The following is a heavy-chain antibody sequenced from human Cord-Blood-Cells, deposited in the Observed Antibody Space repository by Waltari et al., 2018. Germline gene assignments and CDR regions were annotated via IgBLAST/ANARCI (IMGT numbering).Heavy chain of an antibody. D-gene: IGHD3-10*01. CDR3: ARFRGSGSYWYFDL. Sequence: QVQLQQWGAGLLKPSETLSLTCAVYGGSFSGYYWRWIRQPPGEGLEWIGELKHSGSTNYNPALKSRVTISVDTSKNQFSLKLSSGTAADTAVYYCARFRGSGSYWYFDLWGRGTLVTVSS. V-gene: IGHV4-34*01. CDR2: LKHSGST. CDR1: GGSFSGYY. J-gene: IGHJ2*01.